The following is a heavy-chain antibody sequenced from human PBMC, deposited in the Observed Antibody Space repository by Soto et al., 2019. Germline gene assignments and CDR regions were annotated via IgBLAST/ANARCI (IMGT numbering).Heavy chain of an antibody. CDR3: ARGQEGVVATH. Sequence: QVQLQQWGAGLLKPSETLSINCAVTGGSLSGYYWSWIRQPPGKRLEWIGEVKDGGHTNYSPSLRGRVTISVDTSYNQFSLRLNTVTSADTGVYYCARGQEGVVATHWDQVLLLTVSS. J-gene: IGHJ4*02. V-gene: IGHV4-34*01. CDR2: VKDGGHT. CDR1: GGSLSGYY. D-gene: IGHD5-12*01.